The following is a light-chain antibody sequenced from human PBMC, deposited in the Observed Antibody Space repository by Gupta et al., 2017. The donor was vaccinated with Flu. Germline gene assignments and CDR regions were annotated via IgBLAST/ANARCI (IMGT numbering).Light chain of an antibody. Sequence: QSSLTQPASVSASPAQSITISCTGTSRDVGNYNYVSWYQQHAGKAPKLMIYDVSNRPSGISNRFSGSKSGNTASLTISGLQAEDEADYYCSSYTISSSYLFGNGTKVSVL. CDR1: SRDVGNYNY. J-gene: IGLJ1*01. V-gene: IGLV2-14*03. CDR3: SSYTISSSYL. CDR2: DVS.